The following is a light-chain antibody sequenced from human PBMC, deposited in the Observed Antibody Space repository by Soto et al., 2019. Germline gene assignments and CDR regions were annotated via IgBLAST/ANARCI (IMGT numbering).Light chain of an antibody. CDR2: GAS. CDR3: QQYGSSPRT. J-gene: IGKJ1*01. CDR1: QSVSSNY. V-gene: IGKV3-20*01. Sequence: EIVLTQSPGTLSLYPGEGATLSCRASQSVSSNYLAWYQQKPGQAPRLLIYGASGRATGSPDRFSGSGSGTDFTRTISRLDPEDFAVYYCQQYGSSPRTFGQGTKVEI.